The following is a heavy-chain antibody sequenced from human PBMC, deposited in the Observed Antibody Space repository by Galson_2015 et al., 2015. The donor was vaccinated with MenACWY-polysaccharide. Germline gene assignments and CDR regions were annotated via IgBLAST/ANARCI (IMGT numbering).Heavy chain of an antibody. J-gene: IGHJ6*02. CDR1: GGSISSYY. CDR3: ARASPSPSMDV. CDR2: IYYSGST. V-gene: IGHV4-59*01. Sequence: ETLSLTCTVSGGSISSYYWSWIRQPPGKGLEWIGYIYYSGSTNYNPSLKSRVTISVDTSKNQFSLKLSSVTAADTAVYYCARASPSPSMDVWGQGTTATVSS.